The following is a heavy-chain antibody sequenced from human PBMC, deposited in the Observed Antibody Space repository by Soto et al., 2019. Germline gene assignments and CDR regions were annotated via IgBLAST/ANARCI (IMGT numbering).Heavy chain of an antibody. D-gene: IGHD3-9*01. Sequence: EVQLLESGGGLVQPRGSLKISCAVSGFTFSSYAMIWVRQAPGKGLEWVSGISGTGRVTNYAESVKGRCTISRDNPKKTLYMAMKSLRVEDTAVYYGAKDVHYDIVNWIEYFDHWGQCTLVTVSS. CDR3: AKDVHYDIVNWIEYFDH. J-gene: IGHJ1*01. V-gene: IGHV3-23*01. CDR1: GFTFSSYA. CDR2: ISGTGRVT.